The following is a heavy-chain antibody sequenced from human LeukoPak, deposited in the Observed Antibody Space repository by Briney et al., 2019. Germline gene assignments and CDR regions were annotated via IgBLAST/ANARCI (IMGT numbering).Heavy chain of an antibody. J-gene: IGHJ5*02. V-gene: IGHV3-15*07. CDR1: GFTFSNAW. D-gene: IGHD2-2*01. CDR2: IKSKTDGGTT. CDR3: TAQTNIVVVPAAILDFQFDP. Sequence: PGGFLRLSCAASGFTFSNAWMNWVRQAPGKGLEWVGRIKSKTDGGTTDYAAPVKGRFTISRDDSKNTLYLQMNSLKTEDTAVYYCTAQTNIVVVPAAILDFQFDPWGQGTLVTVSS.